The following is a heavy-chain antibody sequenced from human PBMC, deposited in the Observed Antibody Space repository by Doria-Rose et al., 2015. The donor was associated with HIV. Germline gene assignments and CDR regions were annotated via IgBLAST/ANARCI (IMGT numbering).Heavy chain of an antibody. CDR3: ARIKSSRWYHKYYFDF. Sequence: SGPVPVKPTETLTLTCTASGVSLSSPGMGVSWIRQPPGKALEWPANIFSDDERSYKTSLKSRLTISRGTSKSQVVLTMTDMDPVDTATYYCARIKSSRWYHKYYFDFWGQGTLVIVSA. J-gene: IGHJ4*02. CDR2: IFSDDER. D-gene: IGHD6-13*01. V-gene: IGHV2-26*01. CDR1: GVSLSSPGMG.